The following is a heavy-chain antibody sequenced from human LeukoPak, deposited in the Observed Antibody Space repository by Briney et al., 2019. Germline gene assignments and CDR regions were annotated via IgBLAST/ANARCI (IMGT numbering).Heavy chain of an antibody. D-gene: IGHD6-13*01. CDR1: GGSFSGYY. CDR2: INHSGST. CDR3: ARETLYSSSWYYFDY. V-gene: IGHV4-34*01. J-gene: IGHJ4*02. Sequence: PSETLSLTCAVYGGSFSGYYWSWIRQPPGKGLEWIGEINHSGSTNYNPSLKSRVTISVDTSKNQFSLKLSSVTAADTAVYYCARETLYSSSWYYFDYWGQGTLVTVSS.